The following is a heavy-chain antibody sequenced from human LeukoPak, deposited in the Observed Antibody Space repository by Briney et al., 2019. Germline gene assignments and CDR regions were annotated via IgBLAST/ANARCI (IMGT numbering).Heavy chain of an antibody. CDR3: ARDDDRTREIDY. V-gene: IGHV1-69*04. J-gene: IGHJ4*02. CDR2: IIPILNIT. D-gene: IGHD3-22*01. CDR1: RGTFSKYA. Sequence: SVKVSCKASRGTFSKYAISWVRQAPGQGLEWMGRIIPILNITHYAQKFQGRVTIAADKSTSTAYMELSSLRSEDTAVYYCARDDDRTREIDYWGQGTLVTVSS.